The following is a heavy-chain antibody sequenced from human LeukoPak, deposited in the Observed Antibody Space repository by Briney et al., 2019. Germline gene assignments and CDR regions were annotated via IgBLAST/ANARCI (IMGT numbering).Heavy chain of an antibody. D-gene: IGHD3-10*01. J-gene: IGHJ6*02. V-gene: IGHV4-34*01. CDR2: INHSGSP. Sequence: SETLSLTCAVYGGSFSGYYWSWIRQPPGKGLEWIVEINHSGSPNYHPSLKRRLTISVDTSNNQFSLNLSSVTAADTAVYYCARGFVPRYYGSGKGMDVWGQGTTVTVSS. CDR1: GGSFSGYY. CDR3: ARGFVPRYYGSGKGMDV.